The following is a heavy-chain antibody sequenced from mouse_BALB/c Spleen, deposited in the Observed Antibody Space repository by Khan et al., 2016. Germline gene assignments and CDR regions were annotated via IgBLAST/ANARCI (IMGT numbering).Heavy chain of an antibody. CDR2: IHYSGST. Sequence: EVQLQESGPDLVKPSQSLSLTCTVTGYSIPSHYSWHWIRHFPGNKLEWMGYIHYSGSTNYNPSLKSRIPITRDTSKNQFFLHLNSVTTEDTAKCYDAKSTSSYWYYFDYWGQGTTLTVSS. CDR3: AKSTSSYWYYFDY. D-gene: IGHD2-12*01. J-gene: IGHJ2*01. CDR1: GYSIPSHYS. V-gene: IGHV3-1*02.